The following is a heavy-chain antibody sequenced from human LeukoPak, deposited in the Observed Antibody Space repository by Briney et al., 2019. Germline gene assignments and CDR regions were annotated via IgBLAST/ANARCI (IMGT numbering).Heavy chain of an antibody. CDR1: DYPFTNFG. Sequence: ASVKVSFKASDYPFTNFGVSWVRQAPGQGLEWMGWISGYNSKTHYPRKFQGRVTMTTDTSTTTAYMELRTLRSDDTAVYYCARVIIMEDSESHYFDYWGQGTLVTVTS. D-gene: IGHD1-26*01. CDR2: ISGYNSKT. J-gene: IGHJ4*02. CDR3: ARVIIMEDSESHYFDY. V-gene: IGHV1-18*01.